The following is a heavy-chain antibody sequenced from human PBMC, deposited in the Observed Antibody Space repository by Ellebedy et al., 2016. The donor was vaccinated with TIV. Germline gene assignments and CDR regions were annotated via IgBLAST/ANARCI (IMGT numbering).Heavy chain of an antibody. V-gene: IGHV3-48*01. CDR3: AKVRPYDQPFDY. CDR2: ISSSSSTI. D-gene: IGHD2-2*01. J-gene: IGHJ4*02. CDR1: GFTFSSYA. Sequence: GESLKISXAASGFTFSSYAMNWVRQAPGKGLEWVSYISSSSSTIYYADSVKGRFTISRDNFNNILYLQMNSLRTEDTAVYYCAKVRPYDQPFDYWGQGTLVTVSS.